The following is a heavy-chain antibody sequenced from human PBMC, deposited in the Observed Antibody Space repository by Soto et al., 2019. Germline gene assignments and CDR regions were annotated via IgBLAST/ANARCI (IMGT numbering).Heavy chain of an antibody. J-gene: IGHJ6*02. V-gene: IGHV3-33*01. CDR1: GFTFSNYG. CDR2: IWYDGSNK. Sequence: QVQLVESGGGVVQPGRSLRLSCAASGFTFSNYGMHWVRQAPGKGLEWVAVIWYDGSNKYYAESVKGRFTISRDNSTNTLKGQMNSLRAEDTAVYYCARDTIRYGDYYCYGVDVWGQGTTVTVSS. D-gene: IGHD4-17*01. CDR3: ARDTIRYGDYYCYGVDV.